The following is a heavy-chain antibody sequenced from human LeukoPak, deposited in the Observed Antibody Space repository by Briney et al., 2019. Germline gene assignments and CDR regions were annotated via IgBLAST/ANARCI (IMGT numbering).Heavy chain of an antibody. CDR2: ISSSGSSK. CDR3: AREGISGLDY. Sequence: GGSLRLSCAAFGFTFDTYDINWVRQAPGKGLEWVSLISSSGSSKDYADSVQGRFSVSRDNTKNLVYLQMNSLRVEDTALYYCAREGISGLDYWGQGTLVTVSS. J-gene: IGHJ4*02. D-gene: IGHD3/OR15-3a*01. CDR1: GFTFDTYD. V-gene: IGHV3-48*03.